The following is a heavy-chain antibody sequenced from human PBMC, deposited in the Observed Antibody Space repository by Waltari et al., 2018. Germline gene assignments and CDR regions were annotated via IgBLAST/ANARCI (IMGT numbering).Heavy chain of an antibody. CDR2: MNPNRGNT. CDR1: GYTFTSYD. D-gene: IGHD6-19*01. CDR3: ARGFQGGQWLLTLYYFDY. J-gene: IGHJ4*02. V-gene: IGHV1-8*01. Sequence: QVQLVQSGAEVKKPGASVKVSCKASGYTFTSYDINWVRQATGQGLEWMGWMNPNRGNTGYAQKFQGRVTMTRNTSISTAYMELSSLRSEDTAVYYCARGFQGGQWLLTLYYFDYWGQGTLVTVSS.